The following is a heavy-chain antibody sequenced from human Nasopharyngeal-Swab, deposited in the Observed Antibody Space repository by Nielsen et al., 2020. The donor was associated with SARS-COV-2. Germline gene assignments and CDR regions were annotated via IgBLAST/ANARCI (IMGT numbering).Heavy chain of an antibody. CDR2: IFSNDEK. CDR3: ARTLLAAGGYYYYGMDV. Sequence: IRQPPGKGLEWLAHIFSNDEKSYSTSLKSRLTISKDTSKSQVVLTMTNMDPVDTATYSCARTLLAAGGYYYYGMDVWGQGTTVTVSS. J-gene: IGHJ6*02. V-gene: IGHV2-26*01. D-gene: IGHD6-13*01.